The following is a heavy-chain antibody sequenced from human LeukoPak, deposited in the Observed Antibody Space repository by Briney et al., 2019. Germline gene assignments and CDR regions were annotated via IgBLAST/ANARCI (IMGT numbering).Heavy chain of an antibody. V-gene: IGHV4-38-2*02. CDR2: IYHSGNT. J-gene: IGHJ4*02. Sequence: SETLSLTCTVSGYSITSGYYWAWIRRSPGKGLEWLGRIYHSGNTYYNPSLKSRVIILLDTSKNQFSLQLGSVTPTDTAVYYCARAGYCSGVSCYSAVPGKYWGQGALVTVSS. D-gene: IGHD2-15*01. CDR3: ARAGYCSGVSCYSAVPGKY. CDR1: GYSITSGYY.